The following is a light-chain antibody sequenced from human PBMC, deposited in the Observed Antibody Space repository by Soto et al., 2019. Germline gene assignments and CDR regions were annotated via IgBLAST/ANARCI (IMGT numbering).Light chain of an antibody. V-gene: IGKV1-39*01. CDR1: QSISTH. CDR2: SAS. Sequence: DIQMTQSPSSLSASVGDRVTITCRASQSISTHLNWYQQKPGKAPKILIYSASSLQTGVPSRFSGSGSGTDFTLTISSLQPEDFATYYCQQSFSTPRTFGQGTKVEIK. CDR3: QQSFSTPRT. J-gene: IGKJ1*01.